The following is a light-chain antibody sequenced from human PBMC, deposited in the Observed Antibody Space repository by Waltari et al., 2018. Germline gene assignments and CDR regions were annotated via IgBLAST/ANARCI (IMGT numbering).Light chain of an antibody. V-gene: IGKV3-20*01. CDR1: QSVSRA. CDR2: GAS. Sequence: EIVLTQSPGTLSLSPGERATLPCRASQSVSRALAWYQQNPGQAPRILIYGASNRATGIPDRFSGSGSGTDFSLIISRLEPEDFAVYYCQHYVSLPVTFGQGTKVEIK. J-gene: IGKJ1*01. CDR3: QHYVSLPVT.